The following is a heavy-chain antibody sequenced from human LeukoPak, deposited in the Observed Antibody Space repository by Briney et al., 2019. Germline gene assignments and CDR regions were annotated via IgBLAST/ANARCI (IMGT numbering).Heavy chain of an antibody. V-gene: IGHV5-51*01. CDR3: ARLAPYDSSGHYIDY. CDR1: GYIFTSYW. D-gene: IGHD3-22*01. CDR2: IYPGDSDT. J-gene: IGHJ4*02. Sequence: GESLKISCQGSGYIFTSYWIGWVRQLPGKGLEWMGIIYPGDSDTRYSPSFQGQVTISADKSISTTYLQWSSLKASDTAMYHCARLAPYDSSGHYIDYWGQGTLVTVSS.